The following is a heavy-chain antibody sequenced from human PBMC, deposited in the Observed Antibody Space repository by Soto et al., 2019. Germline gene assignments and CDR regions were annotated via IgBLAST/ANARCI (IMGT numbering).Heavy chain of an antibody. Sequence: SQTLSLTCAISGDSVSSNSAAWNWVRQSPSRDLEWLGRTYYRSKWYDDYAVSVKSRITINPDTSKNQFSLHLNSVTPEDTAVYYCARGAGRGYCSGNTCYSPYNYYGMDVWGQGTTVTVS. CDR3: ARGAGRGYCSGNTCYSPYNYYGMDV. CDR1: GDSVSSNSAA. CDR2: TYYRSKWYD. V-gene: IGHV6-1*01. J-gene: IGHJ6*02. D-gene: IGHD2-15*01.